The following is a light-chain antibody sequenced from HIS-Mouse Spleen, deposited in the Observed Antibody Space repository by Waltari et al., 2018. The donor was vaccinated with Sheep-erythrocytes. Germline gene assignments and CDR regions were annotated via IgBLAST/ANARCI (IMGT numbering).Light chain of an antibody. V-gene: IGKV1-33*01. Sequence: IRMTQSPSSFSASVGDRVTITCQASQDISNYLNWYQQKPGKAPKLLIYDASNLETGVPSRFSGSGSGTDFTFTISSLQPEDIATYYCQQYDNLFTFGPGTKVDIK. CDR2: DAS. J-gene: IGKJ3*01. CDR3: QQYDNLFT. CDR1: QDISNY.